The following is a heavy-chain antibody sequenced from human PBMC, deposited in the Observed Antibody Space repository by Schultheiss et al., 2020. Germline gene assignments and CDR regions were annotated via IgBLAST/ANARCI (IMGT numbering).Heavy chain of an antibody. CDR1: GYTFTSYA. CDR2: INAGNSNT. J-gene: IGHJ6*02. Sequence: ASVKVSCKASGYTFTSYAMHWVRQAPGQRLEWMGWINAGNSNTKYSQKFQGRVTITRDTSASTAYMELSSLRSEDTAVYYCARDSSGWYLGYGMDVWGQGTTVTVSS. CDR3: ARDSSGWYLGYGMDV. V-gene: IGHV1-3*01. D-gene: IGHD6-19*01.